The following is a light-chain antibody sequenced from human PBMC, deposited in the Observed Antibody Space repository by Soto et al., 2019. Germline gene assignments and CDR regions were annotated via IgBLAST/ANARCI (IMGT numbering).Light chain of an antibody. J-gene: IGLJ1*01. CDR1: SSDVGAYNY. V-gene: IGLV2-14*01. CDR3: SSYTRSSTYV. Sequence: QSALTQPASVSGSPGQSITISCTGTSSDVGAYNYVSWYKHHPGKAPKLMIYEVRNRPSGVSNRFSGSKSGNTASLTISGLQAEDEADYYCSSYTRSSTYVFGTGTTVTVL. CDR2: EVR.